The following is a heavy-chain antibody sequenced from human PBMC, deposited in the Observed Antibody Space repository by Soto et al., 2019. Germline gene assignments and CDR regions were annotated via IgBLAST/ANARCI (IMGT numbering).Heavy chain of an antibody. CDR3: ARGRGYSGDDHYYYFDMDV. J-gene: IGHJ6*02. CDR2: SIPIFGTA. V-gene: IGHV1-69*13. Sequence: SVKVSCKASGGTFNNYPITWVRQAPGEGPEWMGGSIPIFGTANYAQKFQGRVTISVDESTSTAYMELSSLRSEDTAVYYCARGRGYSGDDHYYYFDMDVWGQGTTVTVSS. D-gene: IGHD5-12*01. CDR1: GGTFNNYP.